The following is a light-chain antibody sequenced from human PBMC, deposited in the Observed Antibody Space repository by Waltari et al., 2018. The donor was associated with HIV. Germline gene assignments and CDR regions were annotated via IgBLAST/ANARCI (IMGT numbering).Light chain of an antibody. CDR1: SSNIGINY. CDR2: RNN. CDR3: AAWDDSLSGVI. V-gene: IGLV1-47*01. Sequence: QSVLTQPPSASGTPGQRVTISCSGSSSNIGINYVYWYQQLPGTAPKLLIYRNNQRSSGVPDRFSGSKSGTSASLAISGLRSDDEGDYYCAAWDDSLSGVIFGGGTKLTVL. J-gene: IGLJ2*01.